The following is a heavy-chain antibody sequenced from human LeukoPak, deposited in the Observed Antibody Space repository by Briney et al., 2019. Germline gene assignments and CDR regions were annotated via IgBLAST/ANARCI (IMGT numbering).Heavy chain of an antibody. CDR2: INPSGGST. D-gene: IGHD3-10*01. CDR1: GYTFTIYY. CDR3: ARRGPMEAFYYYYYMDV. Sequence: ASVKVSCKASGYTFTIYYMHWVRQAPGQGLEWMGIINPSGGSTSYAQKFQGRVTMTRDTSTSTVYMELSSLRSEDTAVYYCARRGPMEAFYYYYYMDVWGKGTTVTISS. V-gene: IGHV1-46*01. J-gene: IGHJ6*03.